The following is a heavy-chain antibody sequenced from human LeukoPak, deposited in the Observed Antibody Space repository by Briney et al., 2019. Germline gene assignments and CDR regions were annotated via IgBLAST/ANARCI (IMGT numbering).Heavy chain of an antibody. CDR2: ISPGSSTI. D-gene: IGHD4-17*01. J-gene: IGHJ2*01. V-gene: IGHV3-48*01. Sequence: GGSLRLSCGASGFTFTAHGMIWVRQAPGKGLEWVSYISPGSSTIYYADSVKGRFTTSRDSAKNSLYLQMHSLRAEGTAVYYCARVRGPTVTTWYFDLWGRGTLVTVSS. CDR3: ARVRGPTVTTWYFDL. CDR1: GFTFTAHG.